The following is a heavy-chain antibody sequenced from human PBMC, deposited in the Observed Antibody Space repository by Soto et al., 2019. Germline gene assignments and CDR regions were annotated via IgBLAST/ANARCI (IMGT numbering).Heavy chain of an antibody. D-gene: IGHD3-3*01. J-gene: IGHJ4*02. CDR2: INVANGNI. Sequence: ASVKVSCKASGYTFTTYSIHWVRQAPGQRLEWMGWINVANGNIKYSEKFQGRVTITRDTSESTAYMELSNLRSEDTAVYYCARDRSYDFWSGSDYFDYWGQGTLVTVSS. V-gene: IGHV1-3*01. CDR3: ARDRSYDFWSGSDYFDY. CDR1: GYTFTTYS.